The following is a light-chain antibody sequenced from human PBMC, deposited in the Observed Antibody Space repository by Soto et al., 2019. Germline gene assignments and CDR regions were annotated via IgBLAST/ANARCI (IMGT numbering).Light chain of an antibody. CDR1: QSVNSN. CDR2: GAS. Sequence: EIVMTQSPATLSVSPGERATLSCRASQSVNSNLAWYQQKPGQAPRLLIYGASTRATGIPARFSGSGSGTEFTLTISSLQSEDFAVYYCQQYNNWPPWGRTFGQGTKLEIK. CDR3: QQYNNWPPWGRT. V-gene: IGKV3-15*01. J-gene: IGKJ2*01.